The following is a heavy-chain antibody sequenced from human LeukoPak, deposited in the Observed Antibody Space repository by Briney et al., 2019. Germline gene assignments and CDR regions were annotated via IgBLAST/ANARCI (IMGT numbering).Heavy chain of an antibody. V-gene: IGHV3-48*03. D-gene: IGHD6-13*01. CDR2: ISSSGSTI. Sequence: GGSLRLSCAASGFTFSSYEMNWVRQAPGKGLEWVSYISSSGSTIYYADSVKGRFTISRDNAKNSLYLRMNSLRAEDTAVYYCAREGYSSSCFDYWGQGTLVTVSS. CDR3: AREGYSSSCFDY. J-gene: IGHJ4*02. CDR1: GFTFSSYE.